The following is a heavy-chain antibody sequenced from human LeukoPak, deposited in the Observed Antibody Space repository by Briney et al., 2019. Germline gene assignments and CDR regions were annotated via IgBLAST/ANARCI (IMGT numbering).Heavy chain of an antibody. J-gene: IGHJ5*02. CDR2: IIPIFGTA. CDR1: GGTFSSYA. V-gene: IGHV1-69*06. CDR3: ARGEFAYPIVVVPAAIGGDWFGP. D-gene: IGHD2-2*02. Sequence: SVKLSCKASGGTFSSYAISWGTQAPGHGLECMGGIIPIFGTANYAQKFQGRVTITADKSTSTAYMELSSLRSEDTAVYYCARGEFAYPIVVVPAAIGGDWFGPWGQGTLVTVSS.